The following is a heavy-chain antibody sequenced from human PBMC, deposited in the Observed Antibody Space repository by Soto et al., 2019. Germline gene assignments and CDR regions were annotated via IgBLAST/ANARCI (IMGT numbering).Heavy chain of an antibody. Sequence: GGSLRLSCSASGFTFSQYVMHWVRQAPGQGLEYISAISSSGNNTYYAESVKGRFTITRDNSKKKVFLQMRSLRPDDMAVYYCVKGDYWGQGTPVTVPQ. J-gene: IGHJ4*02. CDR2: ISSSGNNT. D-gene: IGHD5-12*01. CDR1: GFTFSQYV. CDR3: VKGDY. V-gene: IGHV3-64D*06.